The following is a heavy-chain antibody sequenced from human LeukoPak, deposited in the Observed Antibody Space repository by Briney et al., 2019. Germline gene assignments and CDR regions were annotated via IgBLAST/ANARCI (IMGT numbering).Heavy chain of an antibody. CDR2: IYPGDSDT. CDR3: ARKARSGWSFDY. V-gene: IGHV5-51*01. D-gene: IGHD6-19*01. CDR1: GYSFTSYW. Sequence: GESLKISCKGSGYSFTSYWIGWVRQMPGRGLEWMGIIYPGDSDTRYSPSFQGQVTISADTSTTASLQWSSLKASDTAMYYCARKARSGWSFDYWGQGTLVTVSS. J-gene: IGHJ4*02.